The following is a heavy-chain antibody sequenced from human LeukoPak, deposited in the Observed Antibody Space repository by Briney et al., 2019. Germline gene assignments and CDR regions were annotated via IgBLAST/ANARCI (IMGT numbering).Heavy chain of an antibody. CDR3: ARDREISDAFDI. D-gene: IGHD3-16*02. CDR2: INPNSGGT. Sequence: GASVKVSCTASGYTFTGYYMHWVRQAPGQGLEWMGWINPNSGGTNYAQKFQGRVTMTRDTSISTAYMELSRLRSDDTAVYYCARDREISDAFDIWGQGTMVTVSS. V-gene: IGHV1-2*02. CDR1: GYTFTGYY. J-gene: IGHJ3*02.